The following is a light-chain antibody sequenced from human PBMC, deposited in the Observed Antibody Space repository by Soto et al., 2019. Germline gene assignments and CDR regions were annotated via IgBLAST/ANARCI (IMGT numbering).Light chain of an antibody. CDR2: DAS. CDR1: QSVSSN. V-gene: IGKV3-15*01. J-gene: IGKJ5*01. Sequence: EIVMTQSPATLSVSPGARAPLSCRASQSVSSNLAWHQQQPGQAPRILMYDASTRATGIPARFSGSGSGTEFTLTISSLQSEDFAVYYCQQYHNWPITFGQGTRLEIK. CDR3: QQYHNWPIT.